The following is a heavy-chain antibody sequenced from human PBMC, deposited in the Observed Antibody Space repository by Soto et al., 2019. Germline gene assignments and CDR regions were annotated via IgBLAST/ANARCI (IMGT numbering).Heavy chain of an antibody. Sequence: PGGSMSLSCAASVVTVRSDAISWVRQAQGKGLEWVSAISGSGGSTYYADSVKGRFTISRDNSKNTLYLQMNSLRAEDTAVYYCAKDPAPSYYDFWSGPNWFDPWGQGTLVTVSS. CDR2: ISGSGGST. J-gene: IGHJ5*02. CDR1: VVTVRSDA. CDR3: AKDPAPSYYDFWSGPNWFDP. V-gene: IGHV3-23*01. D-gene: IGHD3-3*01.